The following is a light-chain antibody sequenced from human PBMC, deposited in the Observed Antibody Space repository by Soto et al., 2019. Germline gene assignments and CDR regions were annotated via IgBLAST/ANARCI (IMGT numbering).Light chain of an antibody. V-gene: IGLV2-14*01. CDR1: TNDIGSYNY. Sequence: QSALTQPASVSGSPGQSITLSCAGTTNDIGSYNYVSWFQQHPGEAPKLIIFEVTHRPSGISTRFSGSKSGNTASLTISDLQAEDEALYYCSSYNFSTTLRVFGGGTKLTVL. CDR2: EVT. CDR3: SSYNFSTTLRV. J-gene: IGLJ3*02.